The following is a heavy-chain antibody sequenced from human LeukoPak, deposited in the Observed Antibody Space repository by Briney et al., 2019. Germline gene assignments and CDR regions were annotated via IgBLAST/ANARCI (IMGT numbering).Heavy chain of an antibody. CDR3: AKIVAISGRPREGFDY. Sequence: PGGSLRLSCAASGFTFSDYYMSWIRQAPGKGLEWVSYISSSGSTIYYADSVKGRFTISRDNSKNTLYLQMNSLRAEDTAVYYCAKIVAISGRPREGFDYWGQGTLVTVSS. CDR2: ISSSGSTI. CDR1: GFTFSDYY. J-gene: IGHJ4*02. V-gene: IGHV3-11*01. D-gene: IGHD1-26*01.